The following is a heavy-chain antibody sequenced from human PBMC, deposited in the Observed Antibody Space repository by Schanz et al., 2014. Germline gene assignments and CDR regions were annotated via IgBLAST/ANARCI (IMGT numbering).Heavy chain of an antibody. CDR1: GGSISSGAYS. V-gene: IGHV4-30-4*07. J-gene: IGHJ4*01. D-gene: IGHD2-2*01. CDR2: IYSSGST. CDR3: ARGEWSTSQFDY. Sequence: QVQLQESGPRLVKPSQTLSLTCTVSGGSISSGAYSWSWIRQPPGKRPEWIGYIYSSGSTYYNPSLKSGVPISMDTPKNQFSLKRSSVTAADTAVYYCARGEWSTSQFDYWGHGTLVTVSS.